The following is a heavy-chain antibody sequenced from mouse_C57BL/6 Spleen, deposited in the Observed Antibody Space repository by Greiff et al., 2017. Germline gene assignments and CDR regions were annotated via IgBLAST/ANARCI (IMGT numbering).Heavy chain of an antibody. CDR1: GFTFSNYW. J-gene: IGHJ3*01. CDR2: IRLKSDNYAT. Sequence: EVKLVESGGGLVQPGGSMKLSCVASGFTFSNYWMNWVRQSPEKGLEWVAQIRLKSDNYATHYAESVKGRFTISSDDSKSSVYLQMNNLRAEDTGIYYCTPDDYDYDGGFAYWGQGTLVTVSA. V-gene: IGHV6-3*01. D-gene: IGHD2-4*01. CDR3: TPDDYDYDGGFAY.